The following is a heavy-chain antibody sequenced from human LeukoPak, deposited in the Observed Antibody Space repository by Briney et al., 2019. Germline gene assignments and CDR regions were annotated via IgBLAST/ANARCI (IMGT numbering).Heavy chain of an antibody. CDR2: ISYDGSNK. CDR1: GFTFSSYA. D-gene: IGHD2-2*01. Sequence: GGSLRLSCAASGFTFSSYAMHWVRQAPGKGLEWVAVISYDGSNKYYADSVKGRFTISRDNSKNTLYLQMNSLRAEDTAVYYCAREYCSSTSCYGMDVWGQGTTVTVSS. CDR3: AREYCSSTSCYGMDV. J-gene: IGHJ6*02. V-gene: IGHV3-30*14.